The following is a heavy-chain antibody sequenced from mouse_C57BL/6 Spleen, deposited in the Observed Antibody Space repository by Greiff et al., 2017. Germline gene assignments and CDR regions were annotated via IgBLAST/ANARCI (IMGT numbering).Heavy chain of an antibody. Sequence: VQLQQSGAELVKPGASVKMSCKASGYTFTTYPIEWMKQNHGKSLEWIGNFHPYNDNTKYNEQFKGKATLTVDKSSSTVYLELSRITSDDSAVXYCARNYEGSSCWYLDVWGTGTTVTVSS. J-gene: IGHJ1*03. V-gene: IGHV1-47*01. CDR2: FHPYNDNT. D-gene: IGHD1-1*01. CDR3: ARNYEGSSCWYLDV. CDR1: GYTFTTYP.